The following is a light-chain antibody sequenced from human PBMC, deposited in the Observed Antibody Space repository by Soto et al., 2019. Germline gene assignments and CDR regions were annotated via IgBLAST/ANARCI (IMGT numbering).Light chain of an antibody. CDR3: QQYGDSPDTDRWT. CDR1: QSVRSGS. J-gene: IGKJ1*01. V-gene: IGKV3-20*01. Sequence: EIVLTQSPGTLSLSPGERASLFCRASQSVRSGSLAWYQQKRDQPRRLLIYAASSRATGIPDRFSGSGCGTYFTLTISRLKPEDFAVYFCQQYGDSPDTDRWTFGQGTKVEIK. CDR2: AAS.